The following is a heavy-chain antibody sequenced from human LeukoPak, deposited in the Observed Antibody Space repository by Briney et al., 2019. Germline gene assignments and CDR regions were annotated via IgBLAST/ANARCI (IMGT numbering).Heavy chain of an antibody. V-gene: IGHV3-11*01. Sequence: LSLTCTVSGDSISSSAFSWSWIRQAPGKGLEWVSYISSSGSTIYYADSVKGRFTISRDNAKNSLYLQMNSLRAEDTAVYYCAREGSITGTTWANWFDPWGQGTLVTVSS. CDR2: ISSSGSTI. J-gene: IGHJ5*02. CDR1: GDSISSSAFS. D-gene: IGHD1-7*01. CDR3: AREGSITGTTWANWFDP.